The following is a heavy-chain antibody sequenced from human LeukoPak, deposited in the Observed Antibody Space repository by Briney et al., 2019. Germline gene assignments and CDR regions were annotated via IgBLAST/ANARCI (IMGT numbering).Heavy chain of an antibody. CDR3: ARLKATVSIHAYFDS. CDR1: GGSISNKY. CDR2: IYYRGST. V-gene: IGHV4-59*01. J-gene: IGHJ4*02. D-gene: IGHD4-17*01. Sequence: AETLSLTCTVSGGSISNKYWSWIRQPPGKGLEWIGYIYYRGSTNYNPSLKSRVSISSDTSKNQFPLELSSVTAADTAVYYCARLKATVSIHAYFDSWGQGTLVTVSS.